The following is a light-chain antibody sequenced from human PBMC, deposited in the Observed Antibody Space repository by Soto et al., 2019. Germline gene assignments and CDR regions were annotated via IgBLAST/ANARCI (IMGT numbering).Light chain of an antibody. J-gene: IGKJ1*01. CDR2: DAS. CDR1: QSVSSY. V-gene: IGKV3-11*01. Sequence: EIVLTQSPATLSLSPGERATLSCRASQSVSSYLAWYQQKPGQAPRLLIYDASNRATGIPARFSGIGSGTDFTLTISSLEPEVFAVYYCQQRSNWPPWTFGQGTKVEIK. CDR3: QQRSNWPPWT.